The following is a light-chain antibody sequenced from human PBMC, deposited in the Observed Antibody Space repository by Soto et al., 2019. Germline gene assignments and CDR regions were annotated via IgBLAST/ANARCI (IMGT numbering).Light chain of an antibody. CDR1: QSISSW. CDR2: KAS. J-gene: IGKJ1*01. Sequence: DIQMTQSPSTLSASVGDRVTITCRASQSISSWLAWYQQKPGKAPKLLIYKASSLESGVPSRFSGSGSGTEFTLTISSLQPDDFATYYCQQYNSYHRTFGQGTKVEIK. V-gene: IGKV1-5*03. CDR3: QQYNSYHRT.